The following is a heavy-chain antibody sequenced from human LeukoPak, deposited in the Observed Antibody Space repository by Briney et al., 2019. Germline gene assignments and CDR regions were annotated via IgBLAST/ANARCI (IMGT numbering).Heavy chain of an antibody. CDR1: GGSITSTNW. V-gene: IGHV4-4*02. D-gene: IGHD1-1*01. Sequence: SETLSLTCAVSGGSITSTNWWSWVRQHPGKGLEWIGEIFHSGSTNYNPSLKSRVTISVDTSKNQFSLKLSSVTAADTAVYYCARDRLQLQSWGQGTLVTVSS. CDR3: ARDRLQLQS. CDR2: IFHSGST. J-gene: IGHJ5*02.